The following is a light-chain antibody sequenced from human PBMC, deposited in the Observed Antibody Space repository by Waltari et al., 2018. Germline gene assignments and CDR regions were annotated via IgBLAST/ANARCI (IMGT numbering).Light chain of an antibody. Sequence: SALTQPRSVSGSPGQSVTISCTGTTSDVGGYNYVSWYQHHPGKAPNRMIFDVTQRPSGVPDRFSGSKSANMASLTISGLQAEDEADYYCCSFAGTYTWVFGGGTKVTVL. V-gene: IGLV2-11*02. CDR3: CSFAGTYTWV. J-gene: IGLJ3*02. CDR1: TSDVGGYNY. CDR2: DVT.